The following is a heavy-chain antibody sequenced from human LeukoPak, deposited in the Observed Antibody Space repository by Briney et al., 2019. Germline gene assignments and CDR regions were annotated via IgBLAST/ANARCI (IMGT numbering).Heavy chain of an antibody. V-gene: IGHV3-21*01. Sequence: PGGSLRLSCAASGFTFSSYSMNWVRQAPGQGLEWVSSISSSSSYIYYADSVKGRFTISRDNAKNSLYLQMNSLRSEDKAVYYCARAGHSWLHDAFDIWGQGTMVTVSS. CDR2: ISSSSSYI. D-gene: IGHD5-24*01. CDR1: GFTFSSYS. CDR3: ARAGHSWLHDAFDI. J-gene: IGHJ3*02.